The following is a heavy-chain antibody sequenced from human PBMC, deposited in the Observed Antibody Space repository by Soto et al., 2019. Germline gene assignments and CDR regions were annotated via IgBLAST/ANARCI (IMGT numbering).Heavy chain of an antibody. V-gene: IGHV1-69*13. CDR1: GGTFSSYA. J-gene: IGHJ4*02. CDR3: ARDPWSGGDLDY. D-gene: IGHD2-21*02. CDR2: IIPIFGTA. Sequence: SVKVSCKASGGTFSSYAISWVRQAPGQGLEWMGGIIPIFGTANYAQKFQGRVTITADESTSTAYMELSSLRSEDTAVYYCARDPWSGGDLDYWGQGTLVTVSS.